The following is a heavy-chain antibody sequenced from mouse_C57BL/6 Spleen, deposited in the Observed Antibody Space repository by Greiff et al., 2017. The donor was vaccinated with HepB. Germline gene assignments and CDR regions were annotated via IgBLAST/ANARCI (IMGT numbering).Heavy chain of an antibody. CDR2: FHPYNDET. V-gene: IGHV1-47*01. J-gene: IGHJ2*01. D-gene: IGHD2-12*01. CDR1: GYTFTTYP. Sequence: QVHVKQSGAELVKPGASVKMSCKASGYTFTTYPIEWMKQNHGKSLEWIGNFHPYNDETNYNEKFKGKATLTVEKSSSTVYLELSQLTSDDSAVYYCAKEGDSYPLNYWGQGTTLTVSS. CDR3: AKEGDSYPLNY.